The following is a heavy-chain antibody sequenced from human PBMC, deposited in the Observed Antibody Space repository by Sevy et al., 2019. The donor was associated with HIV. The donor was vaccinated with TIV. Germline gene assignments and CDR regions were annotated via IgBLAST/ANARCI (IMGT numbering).Heavy chain of an antibody. CDR2: ISWNGGSI. J-gene: IGHJ6*02. V-gene: IGHV3-9*01. CDR1: GFTFDDYG. Sequence: GGSLRLSCAASGFTFDDYGMHWVRQVPGKGLEWVSGISWNGGSIGYADSVKGRFIISRDNAKKSLYLQMNSLRLQDTGLYFCAKDVSTGGSYTGYYYGLDVCGQGTRVTVSS. D-gene: IGHD1-26*01. CDR3: AKDVSTGGSYTGYYYGLDV.